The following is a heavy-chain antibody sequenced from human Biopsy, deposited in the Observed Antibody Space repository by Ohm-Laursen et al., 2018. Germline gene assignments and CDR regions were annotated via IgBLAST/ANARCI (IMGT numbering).Heavy chain of an antibody. V-gene: IGHV1-2*02. CDR2: VNPNSGAT. D-gene: IGHD3-10*01. CDR1: GYIFADYS. Sequence: GASVTVSCKVSGYIFADYSLHWVRQAPGQGLEWMGWVNPNSGATNYAQKFQGRVTMTSDTSISTAYIELRRLISDDTAVYFCARDRMVTIITLVRADTFDIWGQGTLVSVAS. J-gene: IGHJ3*02. CDR3: ARDRMVTIITLVRADTFDI.